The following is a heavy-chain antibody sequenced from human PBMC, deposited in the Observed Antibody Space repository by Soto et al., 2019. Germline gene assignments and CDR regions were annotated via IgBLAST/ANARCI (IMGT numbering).Heavy chain of an antibody. J-gene: IGHJ3*02. CDR1: GFTFSSYA. CDR2: ISGSGGST. V-gene: IGHV3-23*01. CDR3: AKARPRVRGVIGVFDI. Sequence: GSLRLSCAASGFTFSSYAMSWVRQAPGKGLEWVSAISGSGGSTYYADSVKGRFTISRDNSKNTLYLQMNSLRAEDTAVYYCAKARPRVRGVIGVFDIGGQGKRVTVPS. D-gene: IGHD3-10*01.